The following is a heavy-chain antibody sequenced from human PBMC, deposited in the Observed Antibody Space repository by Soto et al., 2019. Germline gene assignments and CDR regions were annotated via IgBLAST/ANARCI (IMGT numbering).Heavy chain of an antibody. Sequence: LQLQESGPGLVRASETLSLTCSASGDSISRRSYYWGWILQPPWKGLEGIGSIYYGGSAYYNPSLKSRVTISIHTSNNHFSLRLTSVAAADTSVYYCARHDPAPYNDGRGSNTGSGYWGQGTLVSVSS. CDR1: GDSISRRSYY. J-gene: IGHJ4*02. CDR3: ARHDPAPYNDGRGSNTGSGY. CDR2: IYYGGSA. V-gene: IGHV4-39*01. D-gene: IGHD3-22*01.